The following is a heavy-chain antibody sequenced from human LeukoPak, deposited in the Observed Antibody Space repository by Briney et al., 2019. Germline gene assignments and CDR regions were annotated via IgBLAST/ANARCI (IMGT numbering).Heavy chain of an antibody. J-gene: IGHJ5*02. CDR1: GYTFTDYY. CDR2: INPNSGGT. V-gene: IGHV1-2*02. D-gene: IGHD6-13*01. CDR3: ARPQSSSSWYWRDWFGP. Sequence: ASVKVSCKASGYTFTDYYLHWVRQAPGQGLEWMGWINPNSGGTNYAQKFQGRVTMTRDTSISTAYMELSRLRSDDTAVYYCARPQSSSSWYWRDWFGPWGQGTLVTVSS.